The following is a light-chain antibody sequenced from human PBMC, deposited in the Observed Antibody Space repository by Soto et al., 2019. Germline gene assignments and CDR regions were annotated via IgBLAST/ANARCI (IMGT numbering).Light chain of an antibody. CDR3: QQYIDSPRT. J-gene: IGKJ1*01. CDR2: GVS. Sequence: EIILTQSPGTLALSPGDGATLSCRASQTVNRNYLAWYHQRPGQPPRLLIHGVSNRPSGVPDRFSGDGSGTEFTLTIGRLDPDDFGVYYCQQYIDSPRTFGQGTRVEVK. CDR1: QTVNRNY. V-gene: IGKV3-20*01.